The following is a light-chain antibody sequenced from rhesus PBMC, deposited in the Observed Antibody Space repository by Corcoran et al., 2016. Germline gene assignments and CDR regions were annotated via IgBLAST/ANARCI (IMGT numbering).Light chain of an antibody. CDR2: QVS. CDR1: QSLVQSNGNTY. V-gene: IGKV2-65*01. CDR3: GQGTNVPFT. Sequence: DVVMTQSPLSLPITPGQPASISCRSSQSLVQSNGNTYLSWYQKKPEKPPRRIIYQVSNRESGVPERFSGRGAGTDCTLKISRVEAEDVGGYYCGQGTNVPFTFGPGTKLDIK. J-gene: IGKJ3*01.